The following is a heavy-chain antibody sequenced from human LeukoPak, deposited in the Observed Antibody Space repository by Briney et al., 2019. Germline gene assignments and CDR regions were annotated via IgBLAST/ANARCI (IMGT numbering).Heavy chain of an antibody. V-gene: IGHV3-7*01. Sequence: GGSLRLSCVASEVTFSGPWILWVRQAPGKGLEWVANIKQDGSEKYYVDSVKGRFTISRDNVKNSVDLQMNSLRAADTAVYYCARGCEDRGYSSSSYKYYYYMDVWGKGTTVTVSS. CDR2: IKQDGSEK. CDR3: ARGCEDRGYSSSSYKYYYYMDV. D-gene: IGHD6-6*01. CDR1: EVTFSGPW. J-gene: IGHJ6*03.